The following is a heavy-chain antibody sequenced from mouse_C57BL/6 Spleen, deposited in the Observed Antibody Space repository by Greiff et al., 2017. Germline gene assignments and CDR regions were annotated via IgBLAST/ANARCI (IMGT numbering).Heavy chain of an antibody. D-gene: IGHD1-1*01. Sequence: QVQLQQPGAELVRPGSSVKLSCKASGYTFTSYWMDWVKQRPGQGLEWIGNIYPSDSETHYNQKFKDKATLTVDKSSSTAYMQLSSLTSEDSAVYYCARGTTVVAKGFAYWGQGTLVTVSA. CDR1: GYTFTSYW. V-gene: IGHV1-61*01. J-gene: IGHJ3*01. CDR3: ARGTTVVAKGFAY. CDR2: IYPSDSET.